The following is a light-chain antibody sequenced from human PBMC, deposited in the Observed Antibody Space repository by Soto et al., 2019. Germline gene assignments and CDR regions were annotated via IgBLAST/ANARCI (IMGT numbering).Light chain of an antibody. CDR3: QQRSNWPPLT. V-gene: IGKV3-11*01. Sequence: EIVLTQSPATLSLSPGERATLSCRASQSVGSYLAWYQQKPGQAPRLLIYDASNRATGIPARFSGSGSGTDFTLTISSLEPEDCAVYYCQQRSNWPPLTFGPGTKVDIK. CDR2: DAS. J-gene: IGKJ3*01. CDR1: QSVGSY.